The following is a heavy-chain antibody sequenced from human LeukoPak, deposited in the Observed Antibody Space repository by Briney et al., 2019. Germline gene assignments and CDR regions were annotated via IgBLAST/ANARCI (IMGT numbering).Heavy chain of an antibody. J-gene: IGHJ4*02. D-gene: IGHD4-17*01. CDR3: ARDDMTTVTDFDY. CDR2: ISSSSSYI. V-gene: IGHV3-21*01. Sequence: PSETLSLTCTVSGGSISSSSYYWGWIRQPPGKGLEWVSSISSSSSYIYYADSVKGRFTISRDNAKNSLYLQMNSLRAEDTAVYYCARDDMTTVTDFDYWGQGTLVTVFS. CDR1: GGSISSSS.